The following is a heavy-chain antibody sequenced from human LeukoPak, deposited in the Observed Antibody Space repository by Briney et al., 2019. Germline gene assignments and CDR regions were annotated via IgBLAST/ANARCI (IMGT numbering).Heavy chain of an antibody. Sequence: GGSLRLSCAASGFTVSSNYMTWVRQAPGKGLEWVSVIYSGGTTDYADSVKGRFTISRDNSKNTLYLQMNSLRAEDTAVYYCAKATKYAYYFDYWGQGTLVTVSS. V-gene: IGHV3-53*01. CDR2: IYSGGTT. D-gene: IGHD2-2*01. J-gene: IGHJ4*02. CDR1: GFTVSSNY. CDR3: AKATKYAYYFDY.